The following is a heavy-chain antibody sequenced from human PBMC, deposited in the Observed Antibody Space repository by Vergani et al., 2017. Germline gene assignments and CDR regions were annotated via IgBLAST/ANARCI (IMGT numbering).Heavy chain of an antibody. CDR1: GGSISSSSYY. V-gene: IGHV4-39*01. J-gene: IGHJ3*02. CDR3: ARVPLPSIGGATSAFDI. D-gene: IGHD1-26*01. Sequence: QLQLQESGPGLVKPSETLSLTCPVSGGSISSSSYYWGWIRQPPGKGLEWIGSIYYSGSTYYNPSLKSRVTISVDTSKNQFSLKLSSVTAADTAVDYCARVPLPSIGGATSAFDIWGQGTMVTVSS. CDR2: IYYSGST.